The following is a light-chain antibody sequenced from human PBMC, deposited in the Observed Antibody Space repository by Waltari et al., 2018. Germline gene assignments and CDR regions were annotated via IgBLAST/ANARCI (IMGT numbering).Light chain of an antibody. CDR2: DTS. J-gene: IGKJ1*01. V-gene: IGKV3-20*01. CDR3: QMYVRLPVT. CDR1: QRVGRD. Sequence: EIVLTQSPGTLALSQGARATLPCRASQRVGRDLAWYQQKPGQAPRLLIYDTSTRATGISDKFSGSGSGTDFSLTISRVEPEDFAVYFCQMYVRLPVTFGQGTKVEVK.